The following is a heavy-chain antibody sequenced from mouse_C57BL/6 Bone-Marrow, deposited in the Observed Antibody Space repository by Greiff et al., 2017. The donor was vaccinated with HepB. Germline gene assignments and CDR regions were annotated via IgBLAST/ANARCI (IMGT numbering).Heavy chain of an antibody. D-gene: IGHD1-1*01. CDR3: ARGGYYGLGY. J-gene: IGHJ2*01. Sequence: EVQLQQSGPELVKPGASVKISCKASGYTFTDYYMNWVKQSHGKSLEWIGDINPNNGGTSYNQKFKGKATLTVDKSSSTAYMELRSLTSEDSAVYYCARGGYYGLGYWGQGTTLTVSS. V-gene: IGHV1-26*01. CDR2: INPNNGGT. CDR1: GYTFTDYY.